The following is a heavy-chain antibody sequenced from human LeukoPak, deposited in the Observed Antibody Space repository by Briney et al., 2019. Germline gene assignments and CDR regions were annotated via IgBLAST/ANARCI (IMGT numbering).Heavy chain of an antibody. D-gene: IGHD3-10*01. CDR2: INPNSGDT. V-gene: IGHV1-2*02. CDR3: ARAQYYYPHHYYVY. CDR1: GYTFTGYY. J-gene: IGHJ4*02. Sequence: ASVKVSCKASGYTFTGYYMNWVRQAPGQGLECMGWINPNSGDTSYAQKFQGRVTMTRDTSISTAYMELSRLRSDDTAVYYCARAQYYYPHHYYVYWGQGTLVTVSS.